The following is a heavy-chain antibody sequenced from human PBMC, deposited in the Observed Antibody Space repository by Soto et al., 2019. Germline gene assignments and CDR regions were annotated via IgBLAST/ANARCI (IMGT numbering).Heavy chain of an antibody. J-gene: IGHJ6*02. D-gene: IGHD6-13*01. V-gene: IGHV3-30-3*01. CDR1: GFTFSSYA. CDR2: ISYDGSNK. CDR3: AREKGSGSWYVGYYYGMDV. Sequence: PGGSLRLSCAASGFTFSSYAMHWVRQAPGKGLEWVAVISYDGSNKYYADSVKGRFTISRDNSKNTLYLQMNSLRAEDTAVYYCAREKGSGSWYVGYYYGMDVWGQGTTVTVSS.